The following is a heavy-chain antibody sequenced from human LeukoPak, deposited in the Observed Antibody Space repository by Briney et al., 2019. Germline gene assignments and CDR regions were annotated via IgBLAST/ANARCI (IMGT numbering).Heavy chain of an antibody. CDR2: INHSGST. V-gene: IGHV4-34*01. CDR1: GGSFSGYY. J-gene: IGHJ4*02. Sequence: PSETLSLTCAVYGGSFSGYYWSWIRQPPGKGLEWIGEINHSGSTNYNPSLKSRVTISVDTSKNQFSLKLSSVTAADTAVYYCARGGDILADSDYWGQGTLVTVSS. CDR3: ARGGDILADSDY. D-gene: IGHD5-12*01.